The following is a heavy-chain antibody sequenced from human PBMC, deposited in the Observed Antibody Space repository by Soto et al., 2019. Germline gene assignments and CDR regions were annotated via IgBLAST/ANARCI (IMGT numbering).Heavy chain of an antibody. V-gene: IGHV3-23*01. Sequence: PGGSLRLSCAASGSTFSSYAMSWVRQAPGKGLEWVSAISGSGGSTYYADSVTGRFTISRDNSKNTLYLQMNSLRAEDTAVYYCAKRRSVKTTGTDLRVYWGQGTLVTVSS. CDR1: GSTFSSYA. D-gene: IGHD1-1*01. CDR3: AKRRSVKTTGTDLRVY. J-gene: IGHJ4*02. CDR2: ISGSGGST.